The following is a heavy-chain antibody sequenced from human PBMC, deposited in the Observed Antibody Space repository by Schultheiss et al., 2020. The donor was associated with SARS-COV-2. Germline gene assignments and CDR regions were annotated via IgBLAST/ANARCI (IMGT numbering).Heavy chain of an antibody. CDR3: ARDLGIAVAGGMDV. J-gene: IGHJ6*02. CDR2: IYYSGST. Sequence: SETLSLTCAVYGGSFSGYYWSWIRQHPGKGLEWIGYIYYSGSTYYNPSLKSRVTISVDTSKNQFSLKLSSVTAADTAVYYCARDLGIAVAGGMDVWGQGTTVTVSS. CDR1: GGSFSGYY. D-gene: IGHD6-19*01. V-gene: IGHV4-31*11.